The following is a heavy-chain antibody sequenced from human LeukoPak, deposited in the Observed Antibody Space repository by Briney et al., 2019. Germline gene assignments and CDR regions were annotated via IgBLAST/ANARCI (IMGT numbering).Heavy chain of an antibody. CDR2: INHSGST. CDR3: AREDHYVLWSGYRFPPQVNNYYYYGMDV. V-gene: IGHV4-34*01. J-gene: IGHJ6*02. Sequence: SETLSLTCAVYGGSFSGYHWSWIRQPPGKRLEWIGEINHSGSTNYNPSLKSRVTISVDTSKNQFSLKLSSVTAADTAVYYCAREDHYVLWSGYRFPPQVNNYYYYGMDVWGQGTTVTVSS. D-gene: IGHD3-3*01. CDR1: GGSFSGYH.